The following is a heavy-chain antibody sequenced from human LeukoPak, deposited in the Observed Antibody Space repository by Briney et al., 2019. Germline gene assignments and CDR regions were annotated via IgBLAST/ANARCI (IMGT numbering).Heavy chain of an antibody. CDR1: GFTFSSYG. Sequence: GGSLRLSCAASGFTFSSYGMSWVRQAPGKGLEWVSAISGSGGSTYYADSVKGRFTISRDNSKNTLYLQMNSLRAEDTAVYYCANVASPHYDSSGYYRTGSEDDYWGQGTLVTVSS. D-gene: IGHD3-22*01. V-gene: IGHV3-23*01. J-gene: IGHJ4*02. CDR2: ISGSGGST. CDR3: ANVASPHYDSSGYYRTGSEDDY.